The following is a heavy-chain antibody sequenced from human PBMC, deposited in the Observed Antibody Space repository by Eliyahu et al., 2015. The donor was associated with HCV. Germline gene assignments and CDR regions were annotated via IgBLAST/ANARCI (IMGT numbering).Heavy chain of an antibody. V-gene: IGHV4-59*01. Sequence: QVQLQESGPGLVKPSETLSLXCTXXGVSITXYYWSWXRQPPGKGLEWIGYIHSSGSTNYNPSLKSRVTISIDTSKNQFSLNLTSVTAADTAMYYCASGGGGIAVTGTGGWFDPWGQGTLVTVSS. CDR1: GVSITXYY. CDR3: ASGGGGIAVTGTGGWFDP. D-gene: IGHD6-19*01. J-gene: IGHJ5*02. CDR2: IHSSGST.